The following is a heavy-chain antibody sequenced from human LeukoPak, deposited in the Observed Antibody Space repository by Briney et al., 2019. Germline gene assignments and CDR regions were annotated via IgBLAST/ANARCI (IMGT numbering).Heavy chain of an antibody. CDR1: GGSINSYW. J-gene: IGHJ4*02. CDR2: IYTTGRT. D-gene: IGHD3-16*02. V-gene: IGHV4-4*07. CDR3: ARAGYTISSYRFDY. Sequence: SETLSLNCSVSGGSINSYWWTWIRQPAGKGLEFIGRIYTTGRTNYNPSLKSRVSMSVDTSKNKFSLELTSVTAADTAVYFCARAGYTISSYRFDYWGQGALVTVSS.